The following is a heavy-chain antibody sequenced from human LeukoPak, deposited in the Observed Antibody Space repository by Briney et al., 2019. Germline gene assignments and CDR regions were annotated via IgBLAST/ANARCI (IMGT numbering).Heavy chain of an antibody. Sequence: PSETLSLTCAVYGGSFSGYYWSWIRQPPGKGLEWIGEINHSGSTNYNPSLKSRVTISVDTSKNQFSLKLSSVTAADTAVYYCATSGGSLYPLRYWGQGTLVTVSS. V-gene: IGHV4-34*01. D-gene: IGHD2-15*01. CDR2: INHSGST. J-gene: IGHJ4*02. CDR3: ATSGGSLYPLRY. CDR1: GGSFSGYY.